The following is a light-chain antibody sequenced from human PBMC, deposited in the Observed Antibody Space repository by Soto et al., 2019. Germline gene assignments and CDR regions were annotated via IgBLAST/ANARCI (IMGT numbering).Light chain of an antibody. J-gene: IGLJ1*01. CDR3: SSSTSSNNFV. Sequence: QSVLAQPASVSGAPGQSITISCTATNSDVNYVSWHQQHPGKAPKLMIYEVINRSSGVSARFSGSKSGNTASLTISGLQAEDEAHYYCSSSTSSNNFVFGNGTKVTV. CDR1: NSDVNY. CDR2: EVI. V-gene: IGLV2-14*01.